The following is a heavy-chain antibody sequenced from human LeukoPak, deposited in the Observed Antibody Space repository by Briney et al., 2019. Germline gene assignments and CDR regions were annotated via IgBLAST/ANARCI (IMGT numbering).Heavy chain of an antibody. CDR2: INQDGSEK. Sequence: GRSLTPSCPVSALTFSSLWVSWVRQAPGKGLEWVANINQDGSEKYFVDSVRGRFTISRDNSKNSLHLQMNTLRAEDTAVYYCARERDGRFFDYWGQGTLVTVSS. CDR3: ARERDGRFFDY. J-gene: IGHJ4*02. V-gene: IGHV3-7*01. CDR1: ALTFSSLW. D-gene: IGHD5-24*01.